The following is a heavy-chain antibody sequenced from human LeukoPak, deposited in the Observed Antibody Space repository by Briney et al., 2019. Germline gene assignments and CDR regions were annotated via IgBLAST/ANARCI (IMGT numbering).Heavy chain of an antibody. D-gene: IGHD3-16*01. Sequence: SRTLSLTCAISGYSVSSNTAAWDWIRQSPSRGLGWLGRTYYPSRWYYEYAVSETSRITITVATSKNQISQQLNSVTPEDTAVYYCTRDPSDDQGLDYWGQGTLVTVSS. V-gene: IGHV6-1*01. CDR1: GYSVSSNTAA. J-gene: IGHJ4*02. CDR2: TYYPSRWYY. CDR3: TRDPSDDQGLDY.